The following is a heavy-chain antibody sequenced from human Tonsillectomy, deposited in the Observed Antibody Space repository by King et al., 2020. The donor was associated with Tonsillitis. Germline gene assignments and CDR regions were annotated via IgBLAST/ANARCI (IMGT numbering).Heavy chain of an antibody. CDR1: GFSFSSYG. Sequence: QVQLQESGGGVVQPGRSLRLSCAASGFSFSSYGMHWVRQAPGKGLEWVAVISYDGSNKYYADSVKGRFTISRDNSKNTLYLQMNSLRAEDTAVYYSAKDVLPIVATYYGMDVWGQGTTVTVSS. D-gene: IGHD5-12*01. V-gene: IGHV3-30*18. CDR2: ISYDGSNK. J-gene: IGHJ6*02. CDR3: AKDVLPIVATYYGMDV.